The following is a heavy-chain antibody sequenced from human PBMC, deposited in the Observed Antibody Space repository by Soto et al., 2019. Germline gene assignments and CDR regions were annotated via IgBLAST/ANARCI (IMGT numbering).Heavy chain of an antibody. J-gene: IGHJ4*02. V-gene: IGHV4-31*03. D-gene: IGHD4-17*01. Sequence: QVQLRESGPGLVKPSQTLSLTCTVSGGSISSAGYYWNWIRQHPGKGLQWIGYIYYTGATHYSPSLKSRLTISGDTSKNQFSLKLSSVTAADTAVYYCARGGSDYGDFYFDYWGLGTLVTVSS. CDR3: ARGGSDYGDFYFDY. CDR2: IYYTGAT. CDR1: GGSISSAGYY.